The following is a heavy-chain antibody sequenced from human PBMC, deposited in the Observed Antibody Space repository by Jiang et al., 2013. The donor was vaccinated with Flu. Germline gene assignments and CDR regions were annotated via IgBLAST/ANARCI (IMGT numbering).Heavy chain of an antibody. D-gene: IGHD1-7*01. J-gene: IGHJ4*02. CDR3: AREVGNYGKLDY. Sequence: GPGLVKPSQTLSLTCTVSGGSVNSGDYFWNWIRQPAGGGLEWIGRIFTSGTTYINPSLRSRVTISLDMSKNQVSLNLFSVSASDTATYYCAREVGNYGKLDYWGQGNLVTVSS. CDR2: IFTSGTT. V-gene: IGHV4-61*02. CDR1: GGSVNSGDYF.